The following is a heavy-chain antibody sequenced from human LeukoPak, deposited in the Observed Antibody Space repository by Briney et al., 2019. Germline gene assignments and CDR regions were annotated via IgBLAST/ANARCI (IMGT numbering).Heavy chain of an antibody. D-gene: IGHD4-23*01. J-gene: IGHJ4*02. CDR1: GFTFSSYA. CDR2: ISYDGSNK. CDR3: AKGSYGGNAGYFDY. V-gene: IGHV3-30*04. Sequence: PGGSLRLSCAASGFTFSSYAMHWVRQAPGRGLEWVAVISYDGSNKYYADSVKGRFTISRDNSKNTLYLQTNSLRAEDTAVYYCAKGSYGGNAGYFDYWGQGTLVTVSS.